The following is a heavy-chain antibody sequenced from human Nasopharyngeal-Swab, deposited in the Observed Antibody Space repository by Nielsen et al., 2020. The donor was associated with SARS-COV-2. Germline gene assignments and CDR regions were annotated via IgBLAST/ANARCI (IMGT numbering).Heavy chain of an antibody. CDR2: INQDGSQK. CDR1: RFTFSNFW. V-gene: IGHV3-7*01. J-gene: IGHJ4*02. Sequence: GESLKISCAASRFTFSNFWMHWVRQAPGKGLEWVANINQDGSQKYYVDSVKGRFTISRDNAKNSLYLQMNSLRAEDTAVYYCARGDSIWYWGQGTLVTVSS. D-gene: IGHD2-21*02. CDR3: ARGDSIWY.